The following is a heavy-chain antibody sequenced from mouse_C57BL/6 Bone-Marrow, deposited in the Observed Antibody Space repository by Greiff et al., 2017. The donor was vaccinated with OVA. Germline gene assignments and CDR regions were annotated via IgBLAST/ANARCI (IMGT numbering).Heavy chain of an antibody. D-gene: IGHD2-3*01. Sequence: ESGPGLVKPSQSLSLTCSVTGYSITSGYYWNWIRQFPGNKLEWMGYISYDGSNNYNPSLKNRISITRDTSKNQFFLKLNSVTTEDTATYYCARDPFDGYFLFDYWGQGTTLTVSS. CDR3: ARDPFDGYFLFDY. CDR1: GYSITSGYY. V-gene: IGHV3-6*01. CDR2: ISYDGSN. J-gene: IGHJ2*01.